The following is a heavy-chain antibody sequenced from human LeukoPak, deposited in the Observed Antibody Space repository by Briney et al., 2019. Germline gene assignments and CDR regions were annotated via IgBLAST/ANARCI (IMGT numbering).Heavy chain of an antibody. CDR1: GGSISSSNW. CDR3: ARGPPSYCSSTSCYAFFDY. Sequence: SETLSLTCAVSGGSISSSNWWSWVRQPPGKGLEWIGEIYHSGSTNYNPSLKSRVTISVDKSKNQFSLKLSSVTAADTAVYYCARGPPSYCSSTSCYAFFDYWGQGTLVTVSS. CDR2: IYHSGST. J-gene: IGHJ4*02. D-gene: IGHD2-2*01. V-gene: IGHV4-4*02.